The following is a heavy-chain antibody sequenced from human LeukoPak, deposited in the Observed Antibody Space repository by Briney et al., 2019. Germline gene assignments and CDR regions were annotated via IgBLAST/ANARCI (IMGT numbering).Heavy chain of an antibody. CDR2: ISWNSGSI. J-gene: IGHJ4*02. CDR1: GFTFDDYA. V-gene: IGHV3-9*01. Sequence: PGGSLRLSCAASGFTFDDYAMHWVRQAPGKGLEWVSGISWNSGSIDYADSVKGRFTVSRDNAKNSLYLQMNSLRAEDTALYYCAGIAAAGTGYWGQGTLVTVSS. CDR3: AGIAAAGTGY. D-gene: IGHD6-13*01.